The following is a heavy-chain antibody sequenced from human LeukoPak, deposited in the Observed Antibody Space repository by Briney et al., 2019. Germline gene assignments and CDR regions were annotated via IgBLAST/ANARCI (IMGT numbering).Heavy chain of an antibody. V-gene: IGHV3-74*01. CDR3: GREYVWGSLDP. Sequence: GGSLRLSCAASGFTFRDYWMQWVRQVPGKGLVWVSCIKSDGSSPSYADSLRGRFTISRDNAKNTLFLQMNSLRAEDSAVYYCGREYVWGSLDPWGQGTLVTVSS. J-gene: IGHJ5*02. D-gene: IGHD3-16*01. CDR2: IKSDGSSP. CDR1: GFTFRDYW.